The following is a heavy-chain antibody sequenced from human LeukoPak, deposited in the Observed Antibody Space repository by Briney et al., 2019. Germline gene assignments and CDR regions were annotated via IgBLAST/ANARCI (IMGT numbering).Heavy chain of an antibody. CDR1: GFTFSSYW. Sequence: GGSLRLSCAASGFTFSSYWMSWVRQAPGKGLEWVANINQDGGEKYYVDSVKGRFTISRDNAKNSLYLQMNSLRAEDTAVYYCARDQTMVRGVIFYYYMDVWGKGTTVTVSS. CDR3: ARDQTMVRGVIFYYYMDV. CDR2: INQDGGEK. V-gene: IGHV3-7*01. J-gene: IGHJ6*03. D-gene: IGHD3-10*01.